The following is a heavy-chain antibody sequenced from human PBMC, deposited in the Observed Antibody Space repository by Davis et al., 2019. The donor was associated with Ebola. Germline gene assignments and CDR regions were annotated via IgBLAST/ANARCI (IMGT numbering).Heavy chain of an antibody. CDR1: GFTFSSYW. D-gene: IGHD6-13*01. CDR2: IKQDGSEK. CDR3: AKEVSTSWRRFDS. V-gene: IGHV3-7*03. Sequence: PGGSLRLSCAASGFTFSSYWMSWVRQAPGKGLEWVANIKQDGSEKYYVDSVKGRFTISRDNAKNSLFLQMNSLRLEDTALYYCAKEVSTSWRRFDSWGQGVLVTVSS. J-gene: IGHJ4*02.